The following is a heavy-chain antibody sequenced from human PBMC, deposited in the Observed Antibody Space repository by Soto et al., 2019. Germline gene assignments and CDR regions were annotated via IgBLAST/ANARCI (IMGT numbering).Heavy chain of an antibody. D-gene: IGHD3-3*01. CDR3: ASLRYDFWSGYEFIDY. CDR2: IKQDGSEK. V-gene: IGHV3-7*05. Sequence: GGSLRLSCAASGFTFSSYWMSWVRQAPGKGLEWVANIKQDGSEKYYVDSVKGRFTISRDNAKNSLYLQMNSLRAEDTAVYYCASLRYDFWSGYEFIDYWGQGTLVTVSS. J-gene: IGHJ4*02. CDR1: GFTFSSYW.